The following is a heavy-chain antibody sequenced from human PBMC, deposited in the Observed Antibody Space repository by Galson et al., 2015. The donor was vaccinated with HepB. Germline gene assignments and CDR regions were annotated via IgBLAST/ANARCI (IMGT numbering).Heavy chain of an antibody. Sequence: SLRLSCAASGFTFSNYAMSWVRQAPGKGLEFVSVVFTAGQTYHADSVKGRFTVSRDNSKNTLYLQMDSLRAEDTAVYYCARAIYYGQGGFDPWGQGTLVTVSS. CDR3: ARAIYYGQGGFDP. CDR1: GFTFSNYA. V-gene: IGHV3-23*01. CDR2: VFTAGQT. D-gene: IGHD3-10*01. J-gene: IGHJ5*02.